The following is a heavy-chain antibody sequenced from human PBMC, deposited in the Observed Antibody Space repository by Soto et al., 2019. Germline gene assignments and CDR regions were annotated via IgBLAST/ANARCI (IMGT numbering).Heavy chain of an antibody. CDR1: GGSISSSNW. V-gene: IGHV4-4*02. D-gene: IGHD6-13*01. J-gene: IGHJ6*02. CDR2: IYHSGST. CDR3: ARVAGIAAAGTPYYYYGMDV. Sequence: GTLSLTCAVSGGSISSSNWWSWVRQPPGKGLEWIGEIYHSGSTNYNPSLKSRVTISVDKSKNQFSLKLSSVTAADTAVYYCARVAGIAAAGTPYYYYGMDVWGQGTTVTVSS.